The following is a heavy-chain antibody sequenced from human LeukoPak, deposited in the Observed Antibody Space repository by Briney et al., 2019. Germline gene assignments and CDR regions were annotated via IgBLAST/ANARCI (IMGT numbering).Heavy chain of an antibody. CDR2: IYYTGGT. Sequence: SETLSLTCTVSGASISSNYWTWIRQPPGKGPEYIGYIYYTGGTNYNPSLKSRVTISVDTSKNQFSLKLSSVTAADTAVYFCAKYGGSGWVIDYWGQGTLVTVSS. CDR1: GASISSNY. J-gene: IGHJ4*02. CDR3: AKYGGSGWVIDY. V-gene: IGHV4-59*08. D-gene: IGHD6-19*01.